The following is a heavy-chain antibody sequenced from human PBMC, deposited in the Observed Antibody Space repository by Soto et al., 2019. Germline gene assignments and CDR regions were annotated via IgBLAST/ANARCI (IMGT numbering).Heavy chain of an antibody. CDR2: ILSSGGT. CDR3: AKGFSSGLYVDS. D-gene: IGHD6-19*01. V-gene: IGHV4-61*08. CDR1: GDSVSSDAYY. Sequence: QVQLQESGPGLVKPSGTLSLTCSVSGDSVSSDAYYWTWIRQPPGKPLEWVGFILSSGGTSTNPSLRSRLSMSVDTSRNQFSMRLTSVTAADTGVYFCAKGFSSGLYVDSWGRGTLVTVSS. J-gene: IGHJ4*02.